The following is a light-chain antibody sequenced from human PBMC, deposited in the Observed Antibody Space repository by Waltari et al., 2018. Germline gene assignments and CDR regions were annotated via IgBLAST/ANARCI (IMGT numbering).Light chain of an antibody. V-gene: IGLV3-1*01. CDR2: PDS. CDR3: QAGDSRTVV. CDR1: KLGDKH. J-gene: IGLJ2*01. Sequence: SYDLTQAPSVSVSPGQTATISRSGDKLGDKHVLWYQHRPGHSPLLVIYPDSKRPSGSPERFAGSNAGNTATLTGGGSRALDEADYCCQAGDSRTVVFAGGTKLTVL.